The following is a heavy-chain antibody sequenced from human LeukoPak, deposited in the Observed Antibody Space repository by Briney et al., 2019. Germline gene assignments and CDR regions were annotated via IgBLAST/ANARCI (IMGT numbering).Heavy chain of an antibody. Sequence: SETLSLTCTVSGGSISSYYWSWIRQPPGKGLEWIGYIYYSGSTNYNPSLKSRVTISVDTSKNQFSLKLSSVTAADTAVYYCARASGLAARGADYWDQGTLVTVSS. CDR1: GGSISSYY. V-gene: IGHV4-59*01. CDR3: ARASGLAARGADY. CDR2: IYYSGST. D-gene: IGHD6-6*01. J-gene: IGHJ4*02.